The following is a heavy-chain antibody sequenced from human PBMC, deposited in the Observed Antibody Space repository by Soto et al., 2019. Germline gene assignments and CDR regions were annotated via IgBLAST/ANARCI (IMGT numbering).Heavy chain of an antibody. D-gene: IGHD5-12*01. J-gene: IGHJ4*02. V-gene: IGHV4-34*01. Sequence: QVQLRQWGAGLLKPSETLSLNCAVNGGSLSGYYWSWIRQPPGKGLEWIGEIKDGGRTNYSPSLQIRCTISPDTSNSQFSLRLYSVTAADTGVYYCARGQEGVVATHWDQGTLVTVSS. CDR3: ARGQEGVVATH. CDR2: IKDGGRT. CDR1: GGSLSGYY.